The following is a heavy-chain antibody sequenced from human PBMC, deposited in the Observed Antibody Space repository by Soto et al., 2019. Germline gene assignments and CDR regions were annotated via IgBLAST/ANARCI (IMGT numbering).Heavy chain of an antibody. Sequence: SVKVSCKASGGTFSSYAISWVRKAPGQGLEWMGGIIPIFGTANYAQKFQGRVTITADESTSTAYMELSSLRSEDTAVYYCARKEEYCSGGSCYYGMDVWGQGTTVTVSS. V-gene: IGHV1-69*13. J-gene: IGHJ6*02. CDR2: IIPIFGTA. CDR3: ARKEEYCSGGSCYYGMDV. CDR1: GGTFSSYA. D-gene: IGHD2-15*01.